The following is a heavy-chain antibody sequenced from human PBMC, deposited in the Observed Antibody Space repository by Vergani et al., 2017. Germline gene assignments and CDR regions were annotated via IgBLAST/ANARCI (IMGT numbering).Heavy chain of an antibody. J-gene: IGHJ3*02. V-gene: IGHV4-39*01. Sequence: QLQLQESGPRLLKTSETLSLTCSLSGMSISNNNYYWGWIRQPPGKGLEWIGSIYDSRNNNYSPSLKSRVNIPVDTSKNQFTLNLTSVTAADTAVYYCSRHLRQLARNDVFDIWGHGTLVTVSS. CDR3: SRHLRQLARNDVFDI. CDR2: IYDSRNN. CDR1: GMSISNNNYY. D-gene: IGHD6-6*01.